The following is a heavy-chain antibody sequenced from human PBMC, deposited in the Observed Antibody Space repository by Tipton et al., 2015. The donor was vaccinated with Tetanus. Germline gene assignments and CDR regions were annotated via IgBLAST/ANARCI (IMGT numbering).Heavy chain of an antibody. CDR2: IYHSGST. V-gene: IGHV4-30-4*08. CDR1: GGSITSDNHY. Sequence: TLSLTCAVSGGSITSDNHYWSWIRQPPGKGLEWIGYIYHSGSTYYNASLKSRLDISLDTSKDQFSLRLTSVTVADTAVYFCARNVYTVTNDAFDIWGHGTLVNVSS. CDR3: ARNVYTVTNDAFDI. D-gene: IGHD4-11*01. J-gene: IGHJ3*02.